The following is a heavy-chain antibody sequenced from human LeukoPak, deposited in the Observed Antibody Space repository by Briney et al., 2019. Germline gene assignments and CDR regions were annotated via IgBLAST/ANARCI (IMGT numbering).Heavy chain of an antibody. Sequence: GGSLRLSCAASGFTVSSNYMSWVRQAPGKGLDWVSVIYSGGSTYYADSVKGRFTITRDNSKNTLYLQMNSLRAEDTAVYYCARGHDYDSSVAYWGQGTLVTVSS. CDR1: GFTVSSNY. CDR2: IYSGGST. J-gene: IGHJ4*02. D-gene: IGHD3-22*01. CDR3: ARGHDYDSSVAY. V-gene: IGHV3-66*01.